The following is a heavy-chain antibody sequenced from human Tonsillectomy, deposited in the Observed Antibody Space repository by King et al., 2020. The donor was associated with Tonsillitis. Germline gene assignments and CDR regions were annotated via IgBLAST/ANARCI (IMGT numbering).Heavy chain of an antibody. Sequence: VQLVESGAEVKKPGSSLTVSCKASGGTFSSYAISWVRQAPGQGLEWMGRIIPILGIANYAQKFQGRVTLTADKSTSTPYMELSSLRSEDTAVCYCARHTESSSGRYCYFDLWGRGTLVTVSS. CDR1: GGTFSSYA. D-gene: IGHD3-22*01. J-gene: IGHJ2*01. CDR3: ARHTESSSGRYCYFDL. CDR2: IIPILGIA. V-gene: IGHV1-69*09.